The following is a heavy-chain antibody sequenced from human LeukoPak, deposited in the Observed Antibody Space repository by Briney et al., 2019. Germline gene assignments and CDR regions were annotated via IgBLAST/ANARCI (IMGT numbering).Heavy chain of an antibody. V-gene: IGHV4-34*01. Sequence: SETLSLTCAVYGGSFSGYYWSWIRQPPGKGLEWIGEINHSGSTNYNPSLKSRVTISVDTSKNQFSLKLSSVTAADTAVYYCARTGTESVGVEYFQHWGQGTLVTVSS. CDR3: ARTGTESVGVEYFQH. CDR1: GGSFSGYY. CDR2: INHSGST. J-gene: IGHJ1*01. D-gene: IGHD3-3*01.